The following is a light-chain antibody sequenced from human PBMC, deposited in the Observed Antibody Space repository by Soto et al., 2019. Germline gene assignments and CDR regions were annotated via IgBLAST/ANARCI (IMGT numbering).Light chain of an antibody. J-gene: IGKJ4*01. Sequence: EIVMTQSPATLSVSRWERATLSCRASQSVSSNLAWYQQKPGQAPRLLIYGASTRATGIPARFSGSGSGTDFTLTVSSLQPEDFAVYYCQHDYNLLTLGGGTKVDIK. CDR2: GAS. CDR3: QHDYNLLT. V-gene: IGKV3-15*01. CDR1: QSVSSN.